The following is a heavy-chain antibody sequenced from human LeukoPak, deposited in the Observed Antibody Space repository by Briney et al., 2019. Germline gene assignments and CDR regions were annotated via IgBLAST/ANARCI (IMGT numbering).Heavy chain of an antibody. V-gene: IGHV7-4-1*02. CDR2: INTNTGNP. D-gene: IGHD2-2*01. Sequence: ASVKVSCKASGGTFSRSAINWVRQAPGQGLEWMGWINTNTGNPTYAQGFTGRFVFSLDTSVSTAYLQISNLKAEDTAVYYCARDGIVVVPAAMIANWFDPWGQGTLVTVSS. J-gene: IGHJ5*02. CDR1: GGTFSRSA. CDR3: ARDGIVVVPAAMIANWFDP.